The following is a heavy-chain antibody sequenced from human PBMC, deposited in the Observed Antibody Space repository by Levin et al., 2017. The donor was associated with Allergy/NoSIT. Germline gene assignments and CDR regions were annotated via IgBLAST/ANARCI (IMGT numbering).Heavy chain of an antibody. V-gene: IGHV5-51*01. D-gene: IGHD5-24*01. CDR2: MYPGDSDT. Sequence: GESLKISCKGSGYSFSSHWIGWVRQMPGKGLEWMGIMYPGDSDTRYSPSFQGQVTISADKSISTAYLQWSSLKASDTAMYYCACKTMAEHDAFDIWGQGTMVTVSS. CDR3: ACKTMAEHDAFDI. J-gene: IGHJ3*02. CDR1: GYSFSSHW.